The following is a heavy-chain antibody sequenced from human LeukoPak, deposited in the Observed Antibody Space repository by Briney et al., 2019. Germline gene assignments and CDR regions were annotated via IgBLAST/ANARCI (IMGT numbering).Heavy chain of an antibody. CDR1: GFIFSTYG. CDR3: AKESCTGSSCYEPR. CDR2: IRYDGSNK. J-gene: IGHJ4*02. V-gene: IGHV3-30*02. D-gene: IGHD2-15*01. Sequence: GGSLRLXCAASGFIFSTYGMHWVHQAPGKGLEWVAFIRYDGSNKYYADSVKGRFTISRDNSKNTLYLQVNSLRAEDTAVYYCAKESCTGSSCYEPRWGQGTLVTVSS.